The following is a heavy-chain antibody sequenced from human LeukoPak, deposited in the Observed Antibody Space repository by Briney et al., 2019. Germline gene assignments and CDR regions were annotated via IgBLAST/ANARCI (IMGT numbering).Heavy chain of an antibody. CDR2: FYDSGNT. V-gene: IGHV4-38-2*02. CDR1: GYSISSGYY. Sequence: PSETLSLTCTVSGYSISSGYYWGWIRQPPGKGLEWIGSFYDSGNTYYNPSLKSRVTISVDTSKNQFSLKVRSVTAADTAVYYCARGEQQLEQVGAFDIWGQGTMVTVSS. J-gene: IGHJ3*02. D-gene: IGHD6-13*01. CDR3: ARGEQQLEQVGAFDI.